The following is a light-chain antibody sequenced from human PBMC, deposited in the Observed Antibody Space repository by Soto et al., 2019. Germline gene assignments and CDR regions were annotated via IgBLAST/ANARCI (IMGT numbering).Light chain of an antibody. CDR3: QQRSNWPLT. CDR2: DAS. V-gene: IGKV3-11*01. J-gene: IGKJ3*01. CDR1: QSVSSY. Sequence: EIVLTQSPATLSLSPGERATLSCRASQSVSSYLAWYQQKPGQAPRLLIYDASNRATGIPARFSGSGCGTDFTLTISSLEPEDFAVYYSQQRSNWPLTFGPGTKVDIK.